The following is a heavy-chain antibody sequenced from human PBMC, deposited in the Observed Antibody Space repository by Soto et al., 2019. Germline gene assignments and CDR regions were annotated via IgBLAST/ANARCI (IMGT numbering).Heavy chain of an antibody. J-gene: IGHJ4*02. Sequence: QVQLVQSGAEVKKPGASVKVSCKASGYTFTSYDINWVRQATGQGLEWMGWMNPNSGNTGYAQKFQGRVTMTRNTYISTAYMELSSLRSEDTPVYYCARRTKRDRILDYWGQGTLVTVSS. CDR2: MNPNSGNT. D-gene: IGHD3-3*01. CDR3: ARRTKRDRILDY. V-gene: IGHV1-8*01. CDR1: GYTFTSYD.